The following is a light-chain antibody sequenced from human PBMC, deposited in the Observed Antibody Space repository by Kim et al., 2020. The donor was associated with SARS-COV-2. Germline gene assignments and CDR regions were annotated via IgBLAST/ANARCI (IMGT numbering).Light chain of an antibody. J-gene: IGKJ1*01. Sequence: LYPGERATLSCRASQSVSNSDLAWYQQKPGQAPRLLIYDASRRATGIADRFSGSGSGTDFTLTISRLEPEDFAVYHCQQHGSAPWTFGQGTKLEI. V-gene: IGKV3-20*01. CDR2: DAS. CDR3: QQHGSAPWT. CDR1: QSVSNSD.